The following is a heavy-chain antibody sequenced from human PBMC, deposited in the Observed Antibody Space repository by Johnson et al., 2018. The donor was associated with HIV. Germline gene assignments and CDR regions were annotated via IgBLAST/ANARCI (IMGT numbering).Heavy chain of an antibody. CDR3: ARGGPIAVETTGAFDI. J-gene: IGHJ3*02. CDR2: ISWNSGSI. V-gene: IGHV3-9*01. CDR1: GFTFDDYA. Sequence: VQLVESGGGLVQPGRSLRLSCAASGFTFDDYAMHWVRQAPGKGLAWVSGISWNSGSIGYADSVKGRFTISRDNAKNSLYLQMNSLRAEDTAVYYCARGGPIAVETTGAFDIWGQGTMVTVSS. D-gene: IGHD6-19*01.